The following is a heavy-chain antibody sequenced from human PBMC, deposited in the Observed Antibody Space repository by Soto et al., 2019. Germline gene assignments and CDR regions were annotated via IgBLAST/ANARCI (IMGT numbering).Heavy chain of an antibody. CDR3: ARAAAARRPSDY. D-gene: IGHD6-6*01. V-gene: IGHV4-59*01. J-gene: IGHJ4*02. Sequence: SETLSLTCTVSGGSISSYYWSWIRQPPGKGLEWIGYIYYSGSTNYNPSLKSRVTISVDTSKNQFSLKLSSVTAADTAVYYCARAAAARRPSDYWGQGTLVTVSS. CDR1: GGSISSYY. CDR2: IYYSGST.